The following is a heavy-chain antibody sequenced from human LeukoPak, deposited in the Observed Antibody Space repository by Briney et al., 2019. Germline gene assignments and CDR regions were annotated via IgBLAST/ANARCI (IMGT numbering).Heavy chain of an antibody. J-gene: IGHJ6*03. CDR2: ISAYNGNT. Sequence: GASVKVSCKASGYTFTSYGISWVRQAPGQGLEWMRWISAYNGNTNYAQKLQGRVTMTTDTSTSTAYMELRSLRSDDTAVYYCARVGCSSTSCYPNYYYYYMDVWGKGTTVTVSS. V-gene: IGHV1-18*01. CDR1: GYTFTSYG. D-gene: IGHD2-2*01. CDR3: ARVGCSSTSCYPNYYYYYMDV.